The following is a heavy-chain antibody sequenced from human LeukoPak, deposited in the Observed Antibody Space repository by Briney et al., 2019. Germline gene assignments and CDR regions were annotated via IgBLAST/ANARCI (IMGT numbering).Heavy chain of an antibody. CDR1: GFTFDDYA. V-gene: IGHV3-9*03. J-gene: IGHJ4*02. CDR3: AKDTSSSWYQDYFDY. D-gene: IGHD6-13*01. CDR2: ISWNSGSI. Sequence: GGSLRLSCAASGFTFDDYAMHWVRQAPGKGLEWVSGISWNSGSIGYADSVKGRFTISRDNAKNSLYLQMNSLRAEDMALYYCAKDTSSSWYQDYFDYWGQGTLVTVSS.